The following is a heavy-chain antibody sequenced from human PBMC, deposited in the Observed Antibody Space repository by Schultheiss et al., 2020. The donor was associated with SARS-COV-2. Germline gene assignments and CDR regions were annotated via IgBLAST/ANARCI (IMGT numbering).Heavy chain of an antibody. D-gene: IGHD3-10*01. CDR1: GYSITTGYF. CDR2: IYHSGNT. Sequence: SETLSLTCAVSGYSITTGYFWGWLRQTPGKGLEWIGSIYHSGNTYYNPSLKSRIIISVDTSKNQFSLKLRSVTAVDTAVYYCARGDFGDFEYWGQGTLVTGS. J-gene: IGHJ4*02. V-gene: IGHV4-38-2*01. CDR3: ARGDFGDFEY.